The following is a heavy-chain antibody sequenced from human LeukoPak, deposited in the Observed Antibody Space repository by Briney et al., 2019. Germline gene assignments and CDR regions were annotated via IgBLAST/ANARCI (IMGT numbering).Heavy chain of an antibody. CDR3: ARLYCSSTSCSNWFDP. D-gene: IGHD2-2*01. V-gene: IGHV1-18*01. CDR1: GYTFTSYG. CDR2: ISAYNGNT. J-gene: IGHJ5*02. Sequence: ASVKVSCKASGYTFTSYGISWVRQAPGQGLEWMGWISAYNGNTNYVQKLQGRVTMTTDTSTSTAYMELRSLRSDDTAVYYCARLYCSSTSCSNWFDPWGQGTLVTVST.